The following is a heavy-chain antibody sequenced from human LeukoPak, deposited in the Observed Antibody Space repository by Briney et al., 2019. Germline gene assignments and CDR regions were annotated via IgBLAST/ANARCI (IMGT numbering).Heavy chain of an antibody. CDR1: GFTFSDYN. CDR3: ARSIGLTGGGVDV. V-gene: IGHV3-11*01. CDR2: ITDSGNTI. D-gene: IGHD3-9*01. J-gene: IGHJ6*02. Sequence: GGSLRLSCAASGFTFSDYNMNWVRQASGKGLEWVSYITDSGNTIHYADSVKGRFTISRDNAKNSLYLQMNSLRAEDTAVYYCARSIGLTGGGVDVWGQGTTVTVS.